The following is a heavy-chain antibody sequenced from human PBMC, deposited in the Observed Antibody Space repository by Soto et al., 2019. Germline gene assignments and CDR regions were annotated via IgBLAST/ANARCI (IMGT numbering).Heavy chain of an antibody. Sequence: QLQLQESGPGLVKPSETLSLTCTVSGGSISSSNNYWGWIRQPPGKGLEWIGTIYYSGSTYYNPSLKSRVTISVDTSKNQFSLKLTSVTAADTAVYYWARRSGYNFYYDYYGMDVWGQGTTVTVSS. D-gene: IGHD3-22*01. CDR3: ARRSGYNFYYDYYGMDV. J-gene: IGHJ6*02. V-gene: IGHV4-39*01. CDR2: IYYSGST. CDR1: GGSISSSNNY.